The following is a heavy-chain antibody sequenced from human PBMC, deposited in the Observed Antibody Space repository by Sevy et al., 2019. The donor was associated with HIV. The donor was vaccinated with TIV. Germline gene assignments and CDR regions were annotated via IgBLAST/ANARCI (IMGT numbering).Heavy chain of an antibody. Sequence: PGGSLRLSCAASGFTFSSYAMHWVRQAPGKGLEWVALIWYDGTIKYYADSVKGRFTISRDNSKDTLFLQMNSLTPEDTAGHYCARGGGYCGGDCYSIDYWGQGALVTVSS. D-gene: IGHD2-21*02. CDR2: IWYDGTIK. CDR3: ARGGGYCGGDCYSIDY. J-gene: IGHJ4*02. CDR1: GFTFSSYA. V-gene: IGHV3-30-3*01.